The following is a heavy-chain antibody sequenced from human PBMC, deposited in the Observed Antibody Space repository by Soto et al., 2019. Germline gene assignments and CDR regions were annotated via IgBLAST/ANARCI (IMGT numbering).Heavy chain of an antibody. J-gene: IGHJ4*02. CDR3: ARGLCTVTPEYYFDY. V-gene: IGHV4-34*01. CDR1: VGSFSGYY. Sequence: SQTLSLTCAVYVGSFSGYYWSWIRQPPGKGLEWIGEINHSGSTNYDPSLKSRVTISEDTSKNQFSLKLSSVTAADTAVYYCARGLCTVTPEYYFDYSARGSLVTVSS. D-gene: IGHD4-17*01. CDR2: INHSGST.